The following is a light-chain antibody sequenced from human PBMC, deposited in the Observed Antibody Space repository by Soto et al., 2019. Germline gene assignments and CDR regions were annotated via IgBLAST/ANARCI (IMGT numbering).Light chain of an antibody. CDR1: SSNIGADYG. J-gene: IGLJ2*01. CDR2: GNN. Sequence: QSVLTQPPSVSGAPGQRVTISCTGSSSNIGADYGVHWYQQLPGRAPKLVIYGNNQRPSGVPDRFSGSKSGTSASLAISGLQSEDEADYYCAAWDDSLNGVVFGGGTKLTVL. CDR3: AAWDDSLNGVV. V-gene: IGLV1-40*01.